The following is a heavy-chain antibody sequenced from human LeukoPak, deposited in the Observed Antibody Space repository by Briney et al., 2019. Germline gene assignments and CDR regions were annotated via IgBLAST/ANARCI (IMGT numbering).Heavy chain of an antibody. V-gene: IGHV3-23*01. D-gene: IGHD1-26*01. Sequence: GGSLRLSCAASGFTFTTYATTWVRQAPGKGLEWVSSVVDSGTRTYYADSVKGRFTISRDNSKNTLYLQMNSLRAEDTAVYYCAKALVEPTQPKYVFDYWGQGTLVTVSS. CDR3: AKALVEPTQPKYVFDY. J-gene: IGHJ4*02. CDR2: VVDSGTRT. CDR1: GFTFTTYA.